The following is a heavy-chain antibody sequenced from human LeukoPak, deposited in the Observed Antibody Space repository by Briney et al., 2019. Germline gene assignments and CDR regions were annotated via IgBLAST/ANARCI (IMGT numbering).Heavy chain of an antibody. CDR3: ARGLYDYVWGKQNMDV. Sequence: PGGSLRLSCAASRFTFSTYSMNWVRQAPGKGLEWVSSITSSSIYIYYADSVKGRFTISRDNAKNSLDLQINSLRAEDTAVYYCARGLYDYVWGKQNMDVWGKGTTVTISS. J-gene: IGHJ6*03. CDR1: RFTFSTYS. CDR2: ITSSSIYI. V-gene: IGHV3-21*01. D-gene: IGHD3-16*01.